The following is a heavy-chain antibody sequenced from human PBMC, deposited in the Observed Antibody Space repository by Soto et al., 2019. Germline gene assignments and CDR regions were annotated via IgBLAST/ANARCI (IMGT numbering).Heavy chain of an antibody. CDR1: GYTFNSYG. CDR3: ARDLEYQPQYP. D-gene: IGHD2-2*01. J-gene: IGHJ5*02. V-gene: IGHV1-18*04. Sequence: ASGKVSCKASGYTFNSYGISWVRQAPGQGLEWMGWISAYNGNTNYAQKVQGRVTMTTDTSTSTAHMELRSLRSDDTAVYYCARDLEYQPQYPWGQGTLVTVSS. CDR2: ISAYNGNT.